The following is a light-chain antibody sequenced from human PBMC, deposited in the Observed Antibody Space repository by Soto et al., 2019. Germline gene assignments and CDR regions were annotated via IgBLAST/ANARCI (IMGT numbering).Light chain of an antibody. Sequence: DIQMTQSPSSVSASVGDRVTITCRASQDISNWLAWYQQKPGKAPRLLIYAASSLQTGVPSRFSGSGSGTEFTLTITSLQPEDYATYYCQQSNSFPRTFGQGTKLEIK. CDR2: AAS. V-gene: IGKV1D-12*01. CDR3: QQSNSFPRT. J-gene: IGKJ2*01. CDR1: QDISNW.